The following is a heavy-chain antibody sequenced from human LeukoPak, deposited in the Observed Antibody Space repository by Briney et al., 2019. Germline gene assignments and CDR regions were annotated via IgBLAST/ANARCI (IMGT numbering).Heavy chain of an antibody. D-gene: IGHD2-2*01. CDR3: AKIDRQYCSSSSCYALDY. CDR2: IYPGDSDT. V-gene: IGHV5-51*01. Sequence: GESLKISCKCSGYSFTSYWIGWVRRMPGKGLEWMGIIYPGDSDTRYSPSFQGQVTISVDKSISTAYLQWSSLKASDTAIYYCAKIDRQYCSSSSCYALDYWGQGTQVTVSS. J-gene: IGHJ4*02. CDR1: GYSFTSYW.